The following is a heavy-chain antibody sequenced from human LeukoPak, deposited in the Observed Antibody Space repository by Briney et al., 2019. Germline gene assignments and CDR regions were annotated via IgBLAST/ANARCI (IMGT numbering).Heavy chain of an antibody. D-gene: IGHD3-10*01. CDR1: GFTFSDYY. J-gene: IGHJ6*02. V-gene: IGHV3-11*01. CDR2: ISSSGSTI. CDR3: ARVPITMVRGGYYYYGMDV. Sequence: GGSLRLSCAASGFTFSDYYMSWIRQAPGKGLEWVSYISSSGSTIYYADSVKGRFTISRDNAKNSLYLQMNSLRAEDTAVYYRARVPITMVRGGYYYYGMDVWGQGTTVTVSS.